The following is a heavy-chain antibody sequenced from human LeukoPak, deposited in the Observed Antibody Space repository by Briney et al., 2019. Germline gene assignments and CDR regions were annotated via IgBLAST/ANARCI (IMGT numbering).Heavy chain of an antibody. D-gene: IGHD6-19*01. V-gene: IGHV3-53*01. CDR2: IYSGGDT. CDR1: GFTVSNNY. Sequence: GGSLRLSCAASGFTVSNNYMSWVRQAPGKGLEWASVIYSGGDTFYSDSVKGRFTISRDYSKNTLFLQMNSLRADDTAVYYCARNTSGPTFWGQGTLVTVSS. J-gene: IGHJ4*02. CDR3: ARNTSGPTF.